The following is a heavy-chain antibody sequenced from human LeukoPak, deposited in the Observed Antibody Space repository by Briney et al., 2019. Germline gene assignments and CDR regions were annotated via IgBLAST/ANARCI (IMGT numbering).Heavy chain of an antibody. J-gene: IGHJ4*02. V-gene: IGHV3-48*03. D-gene: IGHD2-15*01. Sequence: GGSLRLSCAASGFTFSSFELNWVRQAPGQGLEWVSYISSGGSTISYADSVKGRFTISRDNAKNSLYLQMNSLRAEDTAVYYCAREWPYCSGGSCYFDYWGQGTLVTVSS. CDR2: ISSGGSTI. CDR1: GFTFSSFE. CDR3: AREWPYCSGGSCYFDY.